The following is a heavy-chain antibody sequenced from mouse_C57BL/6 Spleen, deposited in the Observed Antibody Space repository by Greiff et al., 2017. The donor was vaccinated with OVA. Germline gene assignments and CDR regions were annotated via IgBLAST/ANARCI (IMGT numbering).Heavy chain of an antibody. J-gene: IGHJ4*01. Sequence: EVKLMESGGGLVKPGGSLKLSCAASGFTFSDYGMHWVRQAPEKGLEWVAYISSGSSTIYYADTVKGRFTISRDNAKNTLFLQMTSLRSEDTAMYYCARRANWDEGYAMDYWGQGTSVTVSS. CDR1: GFTFSDYG. D-gene: IGHD4-1*01. CDR2: ISSGSSTI. CDR3: ARRANWDEGYAMDY. V-gene: IGHV5-17*01.